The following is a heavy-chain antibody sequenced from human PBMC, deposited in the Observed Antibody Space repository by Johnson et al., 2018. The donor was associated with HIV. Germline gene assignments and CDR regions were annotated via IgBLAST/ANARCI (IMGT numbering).Heavy chain of an antibody. CDR2: IRYDGSNK. V-gene: IGHV3-30*02. CDR3: ARARAKVVAGLDAFDI. Sequence: QVHLVESGGGVVQPGGSLRLSCAASGFTFSNYGMHWVRQAPGKGLEWVAFIRYDGSNKYYADSVKGRFTISRDNSKNTVYLQTNSLRAEDTAVYYCARARAKVVAGLDAFDIWGQGTMVTVSS. J-gene: IGHJ3*02. CDR1: GFTFSNYG. D-gene: IGHD6-19*01.